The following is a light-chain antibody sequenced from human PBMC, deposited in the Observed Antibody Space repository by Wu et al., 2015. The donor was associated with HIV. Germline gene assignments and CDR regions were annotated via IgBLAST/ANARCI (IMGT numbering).Light chain of an antibody. CDR2: NAS. J-gene: IGKJ3*01. V-gene: IGKV3-11*01. CDR1: QSVGDY. Sequence: EIVLTQSPATLSLSPGERATLSCRASQSVGDYLAWFQQKPGQAPRLVIYNASTRASGIPARFSGSGSGTDFTLTISSLEPEDFAVYYCQHRQSWPFTFGPGT. CDR3: QHRQSWPFT.